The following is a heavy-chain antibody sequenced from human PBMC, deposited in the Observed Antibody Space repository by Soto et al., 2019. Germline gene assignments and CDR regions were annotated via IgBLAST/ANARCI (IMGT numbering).Heavy chain of an antibody. V-gene: IGHV2-5*02. CDR2: IYWDDDK. CDR3: AHDYYYASWSLFDN. Sequence: QITLKESGPTLVKPTQTLTLTCTFSGFSLTTSGASVGWVRQPPGKALEWLALIYWDDDKRYSPSLKSRLTITKDTSKNQVVLTMTNMDPVDTATYYCAHDYYYASWSLFDNWGQGTLVTVSS. D-gene: IGHD3-10*01. J-gene: IGHJ4*02. CDR1: GFSLTTSGAS.